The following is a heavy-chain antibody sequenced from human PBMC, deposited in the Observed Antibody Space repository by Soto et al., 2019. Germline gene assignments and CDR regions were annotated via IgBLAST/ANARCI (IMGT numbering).Heavy chain of an antibody. CDR1: GFTFSSYG. D-gene: IGHD5-18*01. Sequence: QVQLVESGGGVVQPGRSLRLSCAASGFTFSSYGMHWVRQAPGKGLEWVAVISYDGSNKYYEDSVKGRFTISRDNSKNTLHLQMNSMRSEDRVVYSCAKVGSGYSYGYGVDYWGQGTVVTVS. CDR3: AKVGSGYSYGYGVDY. V-gene: IGHV3-30*18. CDR2: ISYDGSNK. J-gene: IGHJ4*02.